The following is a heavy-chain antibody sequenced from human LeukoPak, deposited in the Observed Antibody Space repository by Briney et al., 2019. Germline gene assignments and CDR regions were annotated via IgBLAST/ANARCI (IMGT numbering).Heavy chain of an antibody. CDR3: AIGGRYYDILTGWYYYYGMDG. J-gene: IGHJ6*02. Sequence: SGGSLRLSCAASGCTFSSYWMSWVRQAPGKGQEWVANIKQDGSEKYYVDSVKGRFTISRDNAKNSLYLQMNSLRAEATAVYYCAIGGRYYDILTGWYYYYGMDGWGQGTTVTVSS. CDR1: GCTFSSYW. V-gene: IGHV3-7*01. D-gene: IGHD3-9*01. CDR2: IKQDGSEK.